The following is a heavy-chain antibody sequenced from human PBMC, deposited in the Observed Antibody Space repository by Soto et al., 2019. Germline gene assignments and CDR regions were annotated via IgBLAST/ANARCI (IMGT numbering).Heavy chain of an antibody. CDR2: ISGSGGST. J-gene: IGHJ4*02. D-gene: IGHD3-3*01. CDR1: GFTFSSYA. CDR3: AKVPPVLYDFWSGYLDY. Sequence: QPGGSLRLSCAASGFTFSSYAMSWVRQAPGKGLEWVSAISGSGGSTYYADSVKGRFTISRDNSKNTLYLQMNSLRAEDTAVYYCAKVPPVLYDFWSGYLDYWGQGTLVTVSS. V-gene: IGHV3-23*01.